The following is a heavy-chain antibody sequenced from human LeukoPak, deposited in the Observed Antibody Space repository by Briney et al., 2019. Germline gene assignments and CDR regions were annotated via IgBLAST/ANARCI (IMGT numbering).Heavy chain of an antibody. CDR3: ARGYSSSWPYYYYMDV. V-gene: IGHV4-59*01. J-gene: IGHJ6*03. D-gene: IGHD6-13*01. CDR2: IYHSGTT. CDR1: GGSISSYY. Sequence: SETLSLTCTVSGGSISSYYWSWIRQPPGKGQEWIGYIYHSGTTNYNPSLKSRATISINTSKNQFSLEMSSVTAADTAVYYCARGYSSSWPYYYYMDVWGKGTTVTVSS.